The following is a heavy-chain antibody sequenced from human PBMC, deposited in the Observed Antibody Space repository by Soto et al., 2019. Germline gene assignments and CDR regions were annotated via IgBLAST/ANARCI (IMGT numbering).Heavy chain of an antibody. CDR3: ASQYGTNIRCYALDY. Sequence: QVQLVQSGTEVKKPGASVKVSCKASGYTFASYGFSWVRQAPGQGPEWLGWINSYTGNTKYAQKFHDRVTMTIDTSTGTAYMELRSLRSDDTGIYYCASQYGTNIRCYALDYWGPVTLVTVSS. J-gene: IGHJ4*02. D-gene: IGHD2-2*01. CDR2: INSYTGNT. V-gene: IGHV1-18*01. CDR1: GYTFASYG.